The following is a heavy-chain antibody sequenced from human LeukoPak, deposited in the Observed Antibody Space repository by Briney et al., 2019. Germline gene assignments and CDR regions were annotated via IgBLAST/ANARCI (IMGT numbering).Heavy chain of an antibody. Sequence: GRSLRLSCAASGFTFSSYGMSWVRQAPGKGLEWVSVIWSAGSNKYYADSVKGRFTISRDNSKNTLYLQMNSLRVEDTAVYYCASGRSRWNDGEWLVPWGQGTLVTVSS. CDR3: ASGRSRWNDGEWLVP. D-gene: IGHD1-1*01. CDR1: GFTFSSYG. CDR2: IWSAGSNK. V-gene: IGHV3-33*08. J-gene: IGHJ5*02.